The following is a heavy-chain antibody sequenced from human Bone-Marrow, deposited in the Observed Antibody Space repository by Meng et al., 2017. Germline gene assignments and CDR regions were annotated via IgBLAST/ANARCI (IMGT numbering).Heavy chain of an antibody. Sequence: QVQLQESGPGLVKPSQTLSRTCTGAGGSISSGDYYWSWIRQPPGKGLEWIGYIYNSGSTYYNPSLKSRVTISVDTSKNQFSLKLRFVTAADTAVYYCASFPPPGKQWLVTDYWGQGTLVTVSS. V-gene: IGHV4-30-4*01. CDR3: ASFPPPGKQWLVTDY. J-gene: IGHJ4*02. CDR2: IYNSGST. CDR1: GGSISSGDYY. D-gene: IGHD6-19*01.